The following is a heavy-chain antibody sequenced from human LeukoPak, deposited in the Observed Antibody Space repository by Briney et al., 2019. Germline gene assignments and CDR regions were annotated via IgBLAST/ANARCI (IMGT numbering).Heavy chain of an antibody. V-gene: IGHV3-74*01. CDR3: ARPDYDYWSGSPGGHYIDV. CDR1: GFIFSSYW. J-gene: IGHJ6*03. CDR2: INSDGSST. Sequence: PGGSLRHSCAASGFIFSSYWMYWVRQAPGKGLVWVSRINSDGSSTSYVDSVKGRFTISRDNAKSSLYLQMDSLRAEDTAVYYCARPDYDYWSGSPGGHYIDVWGKGTTVTVSS. D-gene: IGHD3-3*01.